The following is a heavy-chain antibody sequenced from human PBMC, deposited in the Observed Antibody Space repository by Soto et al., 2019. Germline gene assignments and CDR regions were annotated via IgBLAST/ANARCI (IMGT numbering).Heavy chain of an antibody. CDR2: VSGSGGST. CDR1: GFTFSSYA. V-gene: IGHV3-23*01. J-gene: IGHJ4*02. CDR3: ARRGPGTYFDY. Sequence: EVQLLESGGGLVQPGGSLRLSCAASGFTFSSYAMRWVRQAPGKGLEWVSAVSGSGGSTYYADSVKGRFTIARDNSKTTLYRQMNSLRAEDSAVYYCARRGPGTYFDYWGQGTLVTVSS. D-gene: IGHD6-13*01.